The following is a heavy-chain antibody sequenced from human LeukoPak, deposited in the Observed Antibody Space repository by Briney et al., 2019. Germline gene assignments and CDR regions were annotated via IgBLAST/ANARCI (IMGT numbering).Heavy chain of an antibody. J-gene: IGHJ4*02. CDR3: AHLFGPGYFDY. CDR1: RFSLSTTGMG. D-gene: IGHD3-16*01. V-gene: IGHV2-5*02. CDR2: IYWDDDK. Sequence: SSPTLSKPAQTLTLTCTFSRFSLSTTGMGLGWIRQPPGKALEWLALIYWDDDKRYSPSLKSRLSITKDTSKNQVVLTMTNMDPVDTATYYCAHLFGPGYFDYWGQGTLVTVSS.